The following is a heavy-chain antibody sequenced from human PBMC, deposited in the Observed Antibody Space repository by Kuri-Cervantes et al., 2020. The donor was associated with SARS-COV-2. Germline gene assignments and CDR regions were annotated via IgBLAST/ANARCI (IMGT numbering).Heavy chain of an antibody. CDR2: IIPFFGTP. CDR1: GGTFTTYG. D-gene: IGHD4-23*01. J-gene: IGHJ4*02. CDR3: ARDVGYGGTSELDITYFDY. V-gene: IGHV1-69*13. Sequence: SVKVSCKASGGTFTTYGFTWVRQAPGQGLEWMGGIIPFFGTPNYAQKFEGRVTITADESTSTAYMELSSLRFEDTAVYFCARDVGYGGTSELDITYFDYWGQGTLVIVSS.